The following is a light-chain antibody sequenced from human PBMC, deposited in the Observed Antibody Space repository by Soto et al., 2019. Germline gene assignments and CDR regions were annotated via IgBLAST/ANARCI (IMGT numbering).Light chain of an antibody. CDR3: SSCAGSYTWV. CDR1: SSDVGGYNY. CDR2: YVS. J-gene: IGLJ3*02. V-gene: IGLV2-11*01. Sequence: QSALTQPRSVSGSPGQSVTISCTGTSSDVGGYNYVSWYQQHPGKAPKLMIYYVSKRPSGVPDRFSGSKSGNTASLTISGLQAEDEADYYCSSCAGSYTWVFGGGTKVTVL.